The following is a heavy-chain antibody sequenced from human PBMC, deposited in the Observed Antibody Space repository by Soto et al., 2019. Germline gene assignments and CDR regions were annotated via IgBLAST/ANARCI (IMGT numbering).Heavy chain of an antibody. CDR3: AQIMVRGVIMLSY. V-gene: IGHV1-69*02. CDR2: IIPILGIA. J-gene: IGHJ4*02. D-gene: IGHD3-10*01. Sequence: SVKVSCKASGGTFSSYTISWVRQAPGQGLEWMGRIIPILGIANYAQKFQGRVTITADKSTSTAYMELSSLRSEDTAVYYCAQIMVRGVIMLSYWGQGTLVTVSS. CDR1: GGTFSSYT.